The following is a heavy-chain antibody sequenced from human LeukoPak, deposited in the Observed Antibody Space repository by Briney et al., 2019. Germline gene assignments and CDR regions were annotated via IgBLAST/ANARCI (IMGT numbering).Heavy chain of an antibody. CDR3: ARDFVAAPPGGDY. D-gene: IGHD6-6*01. CDR1: GGTFSSYA. J-gene: IGHJ4*02. V-gene: IGHV1-69*05. Sequence: SVKVSCKASGGTFSSYAISWVRQAPGQGREWMGGIIPIFGTANYAQKFQGRVTITTDESTSTAYMELSSLRSEDTAVYYCARDFVAAPPGGDYWGQGTLVTVSS. CDR2: IIPIFGTA.